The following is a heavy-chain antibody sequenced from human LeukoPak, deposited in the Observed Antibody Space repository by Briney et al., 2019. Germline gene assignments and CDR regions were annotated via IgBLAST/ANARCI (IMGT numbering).Heavy chain of an antibody. Sequence: GGSLRLSCAASGFTFSSYWISWVRQAPGKGLEWVANIQPDGSEKKYVESVKGRFTISRDNAKNSLYLQMNSLRAEDTAVYYCARDRVVLPAAINYWGQGILVTVSS. D-gene: IGHD2-2*01. V-gene: IGHV3-7*01. CDR3: ARDRVVLPAAINY. CDR2: IQPDGSEK. CDR1: GFTFSSYW. J-gene: IGHJ4*02.